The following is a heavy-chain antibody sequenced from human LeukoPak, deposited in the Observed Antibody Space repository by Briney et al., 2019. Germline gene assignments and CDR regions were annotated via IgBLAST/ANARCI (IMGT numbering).Heavy chain of an antibody. CDR2: TFYSGST. V-gene: IGHV4-59*08. D-gene: IGHD3-16*01. J-gene: IGHJ3*02. CDR1: GGSISSYW. CDR3: ARRGGGHAFDI. Sequence: PSETLSLTCTVSGGSISSYWWSWIRQPPGKGLEYIGYTFYSGSTNYNPSLKSRVTISVDTSKIHFSLRLSSVTAADTAVYYCARRGGGHAFDIWGQGTMVTVSS.